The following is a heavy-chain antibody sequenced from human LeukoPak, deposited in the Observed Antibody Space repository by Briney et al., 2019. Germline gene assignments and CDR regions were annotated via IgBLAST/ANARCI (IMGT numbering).Heavy chain of an antibody. CDR3: AKYSGSYRFDY. Sequence: GGSLRLSCAASGFTFSNYAMTWVRQAPGKGLEWVSGISGSGSSTYYADSVKGRFTLSRDYPKNTLYLQMNSLRAEDTAVYFCAKYSGSYRFDYWGQGTLVTVSS. CDR1: GFTFSNYA. CDR2: ISGSGSST. J-gene: IGHJ4*02. D-gene: IGHD1-26*01. V-gene: IGHV3-23*01.